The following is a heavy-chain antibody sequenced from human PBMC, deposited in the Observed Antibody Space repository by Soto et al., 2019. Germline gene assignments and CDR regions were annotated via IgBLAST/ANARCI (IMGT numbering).Heavy chain of an antibody. Sequence: SETLSLTCTVSGGSITSFYWSWIRQPPGKGLEWIGYIYYSGSTNYNPSLKSRITISVDTSKNQFSLKLSSVTAADSAVYYCARGNLRYFDWYLSWGQGTLVTVSS. CDR1: GGSITSFY. CDR2: IYYSGST. J-gene: IGHJ4*02. V-gene: IGHV4-59*08. CDR3: ARGNLRYFDWYLS. D-gene: IGHD3-9*01.